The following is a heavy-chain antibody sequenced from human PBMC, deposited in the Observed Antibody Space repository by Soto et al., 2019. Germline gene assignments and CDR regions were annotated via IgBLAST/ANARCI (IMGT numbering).Heavy chain of an antibody. J-gene: IGHJ6*02. D-gene: IGHD3-10*01. CDR1: GVSFSTST. Sequence: GASVKVSCKTSGVSFSTSTISWVRQAPGQGLEWVGRIIPILNIVNYAQKFQDRVTLTADKSTSTAYMDVSGLRSEDTAIYYCARGGSGSYATYNYGLDGWGQATMVTVAS. CDR3: ARGGSGSYATYNYGLDG. CDR2: IIPILNIV. V-gene: IGHV1-69*02.